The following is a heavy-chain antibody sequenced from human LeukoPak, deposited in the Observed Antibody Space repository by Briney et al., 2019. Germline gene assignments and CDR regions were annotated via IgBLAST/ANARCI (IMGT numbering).Heavy chain of an antibody. D-gene: IGHD2-2*01. Sequence: GGSLRLSCAVYGFTFSVYGMNWGRQAPGKGLEWLSHISSGGTTIYYADSVKGRFTVSRDNVENSLFLQMNNLRVDDTAVYYCVRDFEVPAAAPDSYSFYYMDVWGTGTTVTVSS. CDR2: ISSGGTTI. CDR3: VRDFEVPAAAPDSYSFYYMDV. CDR1: GFTFSVYG. J-gene: IGHJ6*03. V-gene: IGHV3-48*01.